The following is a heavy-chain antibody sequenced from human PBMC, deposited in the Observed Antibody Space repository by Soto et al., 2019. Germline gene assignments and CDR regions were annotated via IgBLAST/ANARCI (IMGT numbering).Heavy chain of an antibody. CDR2: IWYDGTNK. CDR3: ARDGCSSTSCFYFYMDV. Sequence: GGSLRLSCAASGFTFSNYGMHWVRQAPGKGLEWVAVIWYDGTNKYYADSVKGRFTISRDNSKNTLYLQMNSLRAEDTAVYYCARDGCSSTSCFYFYMDVWGKGITVTVSS. J-gene: IGHJ6*03. CDR1: GFTFSNYG. D-gene: IGHD2-2*01. V-gene: IGHV3-33*01.